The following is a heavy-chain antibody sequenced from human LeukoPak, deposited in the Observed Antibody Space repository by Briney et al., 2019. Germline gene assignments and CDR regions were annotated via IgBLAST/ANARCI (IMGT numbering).Heavy chain of an antibody. V-gene: IGHV3-74*01. Sequence: GGSLRLSCVGSEFSFSGYWMHWVRQAPEKGLEWVSSIKYDGSATTFADSVKGRFSISTDSAKNTAYLQMNSLRVEDTAIYYCAMDINGDLFHVWGQGTLVTVSS. CDR3: AMDINGDLFHV. J-gene: IGHJ4*02. CDR1: EFSFSGYW. CDR2: IKYDGSAT. D-gene: IGHD2-2*03.